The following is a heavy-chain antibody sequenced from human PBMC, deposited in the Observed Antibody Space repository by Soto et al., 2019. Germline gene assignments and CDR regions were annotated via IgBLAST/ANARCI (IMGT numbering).Heavy chain of an antibody. J-gene: IGHJ3*02. CDR2: IDPSDSYT. CDR1: GYSFTSYW. D-gene: IGHD1-26*01. V-gene: IGHV5-10-1*01. CDR3: ATVGANNPSAFDI. Sequence: GESLKISCKGSGYSFTSYWISWVRQMPGKGLEWMGRIDPSDSYTNYSPSFQGHVTISADKSISTAYLQWSSLKASDTAMYYCATVGANNPSAFDIWGQGTMVTVSS.